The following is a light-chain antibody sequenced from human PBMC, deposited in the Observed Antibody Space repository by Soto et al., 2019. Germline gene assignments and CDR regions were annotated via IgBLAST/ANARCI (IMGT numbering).Light chain of an antibody. Sequence: EIVLTQSPGTLSLSPGERAIVSCRASQAITNDYLAWYQQKDGQAPRLLIYDASTRATGIPDKFSGSGSGTDFTLTISRLEPEDFALYYCQHYYGTSPITFGQGTRLEIK. V-gene: IGKV3-20*01. J-gene: IGKJ5*01. CDR1: QAITNDY. CDR2: DAS. CDR3: QHYYGTSPIT.